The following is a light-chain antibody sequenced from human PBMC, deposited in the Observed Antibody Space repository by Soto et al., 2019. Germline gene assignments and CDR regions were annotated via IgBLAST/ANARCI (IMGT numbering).Light chain of an antibody. Sequence: QSALTQPASVSGSPGQSITISCTGTSSDVGAYNYVSWYQHHPGKAPKLVIYEVSSRPSGLSNRFSGSKSGNTASLTISGLQAEDEADYFCSSYTTTKEVFGTGTKVTVL. V-gene: IGLV2-14*01. CDR1: SSDVGAYNY. J-gene: IGLJ1*01. CDR2: EVS. CDR3: SSYTTTKEV.